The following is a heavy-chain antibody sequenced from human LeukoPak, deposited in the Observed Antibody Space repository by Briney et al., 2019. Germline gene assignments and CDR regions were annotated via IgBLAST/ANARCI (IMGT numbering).Heavy chain of an antibody. J-gene: IGHJ6*02. V-gene: IGHV3-23*01. CDR3: AKLGGKTANGDEYYGMDV. CDR2: ISRSGGST. CDR1: ELHA. D-gene: IGHD3-10*01. Sequence: GGSLRLSCAASELHAMTWVRQGPGKGLEWVSAISRSGGSTYYADPVKGRFTISRDKSNNTLFLQMNSLRAEDTAVYYCAKLGGKTANGDEYYGMDVWGQGTTVTVSS.